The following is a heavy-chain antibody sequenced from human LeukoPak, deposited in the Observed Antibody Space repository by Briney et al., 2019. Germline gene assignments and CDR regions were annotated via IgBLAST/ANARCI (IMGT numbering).Heavy chain of an antibody. Sequence: PGGSLRLSCAASGFTFSDYYMSWIRQAPGKGLEWVSYISSSGSTIYYADSVKGRFTISRDNAKNSLYLQMNSLRAEDTAVYYCAKALKKEDYYYYYMDVWGKGTTVTVSS. J-gene: IGHJ6*03. CDR1: GFTFSDYY. V-gene: IGHV3-11*01. CDR2: ISSSGSTI. CDR3: AKALKKEDYYYYYMDV.